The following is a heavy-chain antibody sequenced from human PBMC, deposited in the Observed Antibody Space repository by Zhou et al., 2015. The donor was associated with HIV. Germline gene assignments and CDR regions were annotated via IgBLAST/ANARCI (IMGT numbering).Heavy chain of an antibody. V-gene: IGHV1-69*12. CDR2: VIPLLNRP. Sequence: QAQLVQSGAEVKKPGSSVKVSCKASGYTFGSFTINWVRLAPGQGPEWVGGVIPLLNRPTYAQNFQDRVTITADDSASTAYMELSSLRSEDTAVYYCARGKVVANSHWYFDLWGRGTLVTVSS. J-gene: IGHJ2*01. CDR3: ARGKVVANSHWYFDL. CDR1: GYTFGSFT. D-gene: IGHD2-15*01.